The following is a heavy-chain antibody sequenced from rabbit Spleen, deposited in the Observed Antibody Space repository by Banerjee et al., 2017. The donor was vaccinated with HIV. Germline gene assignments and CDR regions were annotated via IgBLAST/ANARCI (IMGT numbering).Heavy chain of an antibody. V-gene: IGHV1S45*01. D-gene: IGHD1-1*01. CDR3: ARDLPEIIGWNFNL. Sequence: QEHLEESGGGLVKPEGSLTLTCKASGFSFSEKEVMCWVRQAPGKGLEWIGCINTITGKTVYATWAKGRFTISRASSTTVFLQMTSLTAADTATYFCARDLPEIIGWNFNLWGQGTLVTVS. J-gene: IGHJ4*01. CDR1: GFSFSEKEV. CDR2: INTITGKT.